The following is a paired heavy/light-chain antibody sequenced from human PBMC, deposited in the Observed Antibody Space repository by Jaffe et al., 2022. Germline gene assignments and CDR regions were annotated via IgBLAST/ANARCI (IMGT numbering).Heavy chain of an antibody. CDR3: ARDQGFGEFQRYYYYYYMDV. V-gene: IGHV4-61*02. CDR1: GGSISSGGYY. CDR2: IYSSGST. J-gene: IGHJ6*03. D-gene: IGHD3-10*01. Sequence: QVQLQESGPGLVKPSQTLSLTCTVSGGSISSGGYYWSWSRQPAGRGLEWIGRIYSSGSTNYNPSLKSRVTISVDTSKNQFSLKLNSVTAADTAVYYCARDQGFGEFQRYYYYYYMDVWGKGTTVTVSS.
Light chain of an antibody. J-gene: IGKJ1*01. CDR3: QQRSSWPT. V-gene: IGKV3-11*01. CDR2: DAS. CDR1: QSVSTY. Sequence: EIVLTQSPATLSLSPGERATLSCTASQSVSTYLAWYQQKPGQAPRLLIYDASNRATGIPARFSGSGSGTDFTLTISSLEPEDFAVYYCQQRSSWPTFGQGTKVEIK.